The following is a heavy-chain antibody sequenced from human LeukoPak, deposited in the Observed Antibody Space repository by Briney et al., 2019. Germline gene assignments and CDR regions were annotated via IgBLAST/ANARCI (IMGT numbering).Heavy chain of an antibody. CDR1: GGSFSGYY. Sequence: SETLSLTCAVYGGSFSGYYWSWIRQPPGKGLEWIGEINHSGSTNYNPSLKSRVTISVDTSKNQFSLKLTSVTAADTAVYFCARGSSGYYTTLDYWGQGALVTVSS. D-gene: IGHD3-3*01. V-gene: IGHV4-34*01. J-gene: IGHJ4*02. CDR3: ARGSSGYYTTLDY. CDR2: INHSGST.